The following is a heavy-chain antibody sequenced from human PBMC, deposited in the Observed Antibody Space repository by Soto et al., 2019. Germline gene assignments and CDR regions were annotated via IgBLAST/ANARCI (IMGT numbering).Heavy chain of an antibody. CDR1: GFTLSGRS. V-gene: IGHV3-74*01. Sequence: EVQLMESGGGLVQPGGSLSLSCAASGFTLSGRSMHWVRQAPGKGLVWGSGIDNAGTGSTYADSVKGRFTSSRENAQNMVYLQMNSLRVEDTAVYYGASGWFGPDVWGKGTTVTVSS. CDR3: ASGWFGPDV. D-gene: IGHD3-10*01. J-gene: IGHJ6*03. CDR2: IDNAGTGS.